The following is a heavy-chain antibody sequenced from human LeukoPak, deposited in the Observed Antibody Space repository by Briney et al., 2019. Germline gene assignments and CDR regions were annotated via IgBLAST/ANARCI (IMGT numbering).Heavy chain of an antibody. V-gene: IGHV3-21*01. CDR2: ISSSSSYI. Sequence: GGSLRLSCAGSGYTFSSYSMNWVRQAPGKGLEWVSSISSSSSYIYYADSVKGRFTISRDNAKNSLYLQMNSLRAEDTAVYYCARTGYCNGGSCSYFDYWGQGTLVTVSS. CDR3: ARTGYCNGGSCSYFDY. CDR1: GYTFSSYS. J-gene: IGHJ4*02. D-gene: IGHD2-15*01.